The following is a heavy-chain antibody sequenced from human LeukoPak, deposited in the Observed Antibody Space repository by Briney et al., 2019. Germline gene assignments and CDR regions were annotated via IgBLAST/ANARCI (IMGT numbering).Heavy chain of an antibody. CDR2: IRSKANSYAT. D-gene: IGHD2-15*01. J-gene: IGHJ4*02. V-gene: IGHV3-73*01. CDR3: TRGKGDQGWY. CDR1: GFTFSSYG. Sequence: GGSLRLSCAASGFTFSSYGMSWVRQASGKGLEWVGRIRSKANSYATAYAASVKGRFTISRDDSKNTAYLQMNSLKTEDTAVYYCTRGKGDQGWYWGQGTLVTVSS.